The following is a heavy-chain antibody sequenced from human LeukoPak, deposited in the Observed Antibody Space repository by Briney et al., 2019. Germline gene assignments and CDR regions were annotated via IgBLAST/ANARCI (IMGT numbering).Heavy chain of an antibody. V-gene: IGHV1-2*02. J-gene: IGHJ3*02. D-gene: IGHD3-10*01. Sequence: ASVKVSCKASGYTFTGYYMHWVRQAPGQGLEWMGWINPNSGGTNYAQKFQGRVTMTRDTSISTAYMELSRLRSDDTTAYYCARGARVLLWFGESYDAFDIWGQGTMVTVSS. CDR2: INPNSGGT. CDR3: ARGARVLLWFGESYDAFDI. CDR1: GYTFTGYY.